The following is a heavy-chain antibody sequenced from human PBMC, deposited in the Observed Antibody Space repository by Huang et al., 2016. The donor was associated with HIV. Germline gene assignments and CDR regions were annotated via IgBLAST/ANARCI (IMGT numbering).Heavy chain of an antibody. CDR3: ARMFKYDSGGYWGNDAFDI. CDR2: ISDNGST. J-gene: IGHJ3*02. D-gene: IGHD3-22*01. V-gene: IGHV4-34*02. Sequence: QVQLQQWGAELLKPSETLSLTCAVSGGSFSGHYWTWIRQPPGRGLEWIGEISDNGSTHDSPSLKSRVTISGDTSQSQFSLKLNPVTAADTAIYYCARMFKYDSGGYWGNDAFDIWGQGTMVTVSS. CDR1: GGSFSGHY.